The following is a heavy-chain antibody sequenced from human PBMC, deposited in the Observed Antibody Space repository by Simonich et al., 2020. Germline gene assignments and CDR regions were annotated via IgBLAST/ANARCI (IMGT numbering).Heavy chain of an antibody. Sequence: QVQLQQWGAGLLKPSETLSLTCAVYGGSFSGYYWSWIRQPPGKGLEWIGENNHSGSTNYNPSLKGRVTISVDTSKNQFSLKLSSVTAANTAGYYCARGKGWKNALDIWGQGKMVTVS. V-gene: IGHV4-34*01. CDR1: GGSFSGYY. CDR3: ARGKGWKNALDI. D-gene: IGHD1-1*01. CDR2: NNHSGST. J-gene: IGHJ3*02.